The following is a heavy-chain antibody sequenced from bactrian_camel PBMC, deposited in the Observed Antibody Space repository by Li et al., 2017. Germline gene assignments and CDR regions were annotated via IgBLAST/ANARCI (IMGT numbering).Heavy chain of an antibody. CDR2: ISDGGGA. Sequence: HVQLVESGGGSVQAGGSLRLSCAVSAYTFSNYCLGWFRQSLGKERERVASISDGGGARQLYADSVQGRFTISRSRDNTKTTIYLEMNDLKPEDTAMYYCAADDLLATRTPLTIKWTDFRARGQGTQVTVS. CDR1: AYTFSNYC. CDR3: AADDLLATRTPLTIKWTDFRA. D-gene: IGHD4*01. V-gene: IGHV3S53*01. J-gene: IGHJ6*01.